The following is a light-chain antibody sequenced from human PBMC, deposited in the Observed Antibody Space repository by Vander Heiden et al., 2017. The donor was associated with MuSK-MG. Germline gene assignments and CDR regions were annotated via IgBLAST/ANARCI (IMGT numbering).Light chain of an antibody. J-gene: IGLJ2*01. V-gene: IGLV2-14*01. Sequence: QSALTQPASVSGSPGQSITISCTGTSSDVGGYNYVSWYQQHPGNAPKLMIYDVSKRPSGVANRFAGSKSGNTASLTISGLQAEDEADYYCSSYTSSSTVVFGGGTKLTVL. CDR2: DVS. CDR1: SSDVGGYNY. CDR3: SSYTSSSTVV.